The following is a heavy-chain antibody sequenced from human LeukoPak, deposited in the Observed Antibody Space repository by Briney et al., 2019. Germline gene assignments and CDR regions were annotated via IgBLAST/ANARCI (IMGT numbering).Heavy chain of an antibody. CDR3: ARDYCSSTSCLDLNWFDP. CDR1: GGTFSSYA. CDR2: IIPIFGTA. Sequence: VASVKVSCKASGGTFSSYAISRVRQAPGQGLEWMGGIIPIFGTANYAQKFQGRVTITADESTSTAYMELSSLRSEDTAVYYCARDYCSSTSCLDLNWFDPWGQGTLVTVSS. J-gene: IGHJ5*02. D-gene: IGHD2-2*01. V-gene: IGHV1-69*13.